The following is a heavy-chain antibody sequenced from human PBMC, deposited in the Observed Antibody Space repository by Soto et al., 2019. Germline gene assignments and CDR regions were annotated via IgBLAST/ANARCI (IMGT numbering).Heavy chain of an antibody. D-gene: IGHD6-13*01. Sequence: SVKVSCKASGGTFSSYAISWVRQAPGQGLEWMGGIIPIFGTANYAQKFQGRVTITADESTSTAYMELSSLRSEDTAVYYCAIAGYSSSWYEGIDYWGQGTLVTVSS. V-gene: IGHV1-69*13. CDR2: IIPIFGTA. J-gene: IGHJ4*02. CDR1: GGTFSSYA. CDR3: AIAGYSSSWYEGIDY.